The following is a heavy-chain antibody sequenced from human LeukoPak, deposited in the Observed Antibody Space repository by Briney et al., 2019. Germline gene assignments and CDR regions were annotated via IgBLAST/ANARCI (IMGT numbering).Heavy chain of an antibody. CDR3: VRDYSNFVQGD. D-gene: IGHD4-11*01. J-gene: IGHJ4*02. CDR2: IYSGGET. V-gene: IGHV4-39*02. Sequence: SETLSLTCTVSGDSISSSHYYWGWIRQSPGKGLEWIGSIYSGGETHYNPSLNSRVTIFLDTSKNRFSLNLISVTAADTAVYYCVRDYSNFVQGDWGQGTLVTVSS. CDR1: GDSISSSHYY.